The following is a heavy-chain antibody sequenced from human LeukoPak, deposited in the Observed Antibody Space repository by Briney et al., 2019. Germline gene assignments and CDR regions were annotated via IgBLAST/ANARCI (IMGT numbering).Heavy chain of an antibody. J-gene: IGHJ5*02. CDR1: GYTFTGYY. V-gene: IGHV1-2*02. D-gene: IGHD3-10*01. CDR2: INPNSGGT. Sequence: ASVKVSCKASGYTFTGYYMHWVRQAPGQGLEWMGWINPNSGGTNYAQKFQGRVTMTRDTSISTAYMELSRLRSDDTAVYYCARARITMVRGVIPSYNWFDPWGQGTLVTVSS. CDR3: ARARITMVRGVIPSYNWFDP.